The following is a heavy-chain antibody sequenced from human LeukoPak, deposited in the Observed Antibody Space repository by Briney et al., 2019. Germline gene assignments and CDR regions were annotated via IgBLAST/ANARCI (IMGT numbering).Heavy chain of an antibody. CDR2: VIPIFGTA. CDR3: ARDSGGIFGEIRAPDY. V-gene: IGHV1-69*13. J-gene: IGHJ4*02. Sequence: SVKVSCKASGGTFISYAISWVRQAPGQGLEWMGGVIPIFGTANYAQKFQGRVTITADESTSTAYMELSSLRSEDTAVYYCARDSGGIFGEIRAPDYWGQGTLVTVSS. CDR1: GGTFISYA. D-gene: IGHD3-3*01.